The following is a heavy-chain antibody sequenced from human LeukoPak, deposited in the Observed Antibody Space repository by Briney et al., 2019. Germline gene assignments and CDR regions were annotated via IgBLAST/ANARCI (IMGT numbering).Heavy chain of an antibody. Sequence: PGGSLRLSCAASGFTFSSYAMSWVRQAPGKGLEWVSAISGSGGSTYYADSVRGRFTISRDNSKNTLYLQMNSLRAEDTAVYYCAKGHDYYDSSGYYLDYFDYWGQGTLVTVSS. CDR2: ISGSGGST. D-gene: IGHD3-22*01. V-gene: IGHV3-23*01. CDR1: GFTFSSYA. CDR3: AKGHDYYDSSGYYLDYFDY. J-gene: IGHJ4*02.